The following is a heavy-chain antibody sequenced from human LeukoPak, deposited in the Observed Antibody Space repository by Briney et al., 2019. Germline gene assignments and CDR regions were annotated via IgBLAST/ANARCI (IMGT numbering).Heavy chain of an antibody. CDR1: GYTFTSYG. D-gene: IGHD3-10*01. Sequence: VASVKVSCKASGYTFTSYGISWVRQAPGQGLEWMGWISAYNGNTNYAQKLQGRVTMTTDTSTSTAYMELRSLRSDDTAVYYCARDAPYGSGSYFPDLWGQGTLVTVSS. CDR3: ARDAPYGSGSYFPDL. J-gene: IGHJ5*02. V-gene: IGHV1-18*01. CDR2: ISAYNGNT.